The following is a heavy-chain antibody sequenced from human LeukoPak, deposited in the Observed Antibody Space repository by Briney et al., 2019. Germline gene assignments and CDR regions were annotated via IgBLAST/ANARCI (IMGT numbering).Heavy chain of an antibody. Sequence: GGSLRLSCAASGFTFSSYWMSWVRQAPGKGLEWVADIKQDGSEKYYVDSVKGRFTISRDNAKNSLYLQMNSLRAEDTAVYYCAHISSSGGDAFDIWGQGTMVTVSS. V-gene: IGHV3-7*01. J-gene: IGHJ3*02. CDR1: GFTFSSYW. CDR2: IKQDGSEK. D-gene: IGHD6-19*01. CDR3: AHISSSGGDAFDI.